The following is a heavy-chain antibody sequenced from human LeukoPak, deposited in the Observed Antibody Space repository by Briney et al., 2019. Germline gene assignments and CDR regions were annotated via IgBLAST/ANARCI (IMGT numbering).Heavy chain of an antibody. CDR1: GFTFSTFA. V-gene: IGHV3-33*01. CDR3: ARAGYGAGNYYYYGMDV. CDR2: IWYDGSDK. D-gene: IGHD5-12*01. J-gene: IGHJ6*02. Sequence: GGSLRLSCAASGFTFSTFAMHWARQAPGKGLEWVAVIWYDGSDKYYADSVKGRFTISRDNSKNTLYLQMNSLRAEDTDVYYCARAGYGAGNYYYYGMDVWGQGTAVTVSS.